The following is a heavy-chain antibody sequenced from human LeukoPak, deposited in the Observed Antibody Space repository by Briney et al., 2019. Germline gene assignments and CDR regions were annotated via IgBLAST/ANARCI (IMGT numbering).Heavy chain of an antibody. CDR3: ARSPNYYDSSGYSAGFDY. V-gene: IGHV4-59*12. CDR2: IYYSGST. D-gene: IGHD3-22*01. Sequence: SETLSLTCTVSGGSISSYYWSWIRQPPGKGLEWIGYIYYSGSTNYNPSLKSRVTISVDTSKNQFSLKLSSVTAADTAVYYCARSPNYYDSSGYSAGFDYWGQGTLVTVSS. J-gene: IGHJ4*02. CDR1: GGSISSYY.